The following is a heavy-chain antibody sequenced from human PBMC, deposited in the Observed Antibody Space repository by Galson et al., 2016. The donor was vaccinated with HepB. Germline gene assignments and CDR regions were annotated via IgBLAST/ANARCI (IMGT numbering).Heavy chain of an antibody. Sequence: SLRLSCAASGFTFSSYWMNWVRQAPGKGLEWVAIIKQDGSETLYVDSVKGRFTISRDNAKNSLSPQMNSLRAEDAAVYYCAGGSGWLIAHWGQGTLVTVSS. J-gene: IGHJ4*02. CDR3: AGGSGWLIAH. V-gene: IGHV3-7*03. CDR2: IKQDGSET. CDR1: GFTFSSYW. D-gene: IGHD3-10*01.